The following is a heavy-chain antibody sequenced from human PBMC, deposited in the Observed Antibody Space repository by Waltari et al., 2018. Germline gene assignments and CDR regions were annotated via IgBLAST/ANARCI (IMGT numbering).Heavy chain of an antibody. Sequence: DVQLVQSGAEVKKPGATGQISCKISGFPFTYYYIHWVQQAPGKGLKWVGLVDPEDGETVYAGNFQGRVTITADTLTDTAFMEVDTLRSEDTAVYYCATGREQLAHFDHWGQGTLVTVSS. CDR1: GFPFTYYY. J-gene: IGHJ4*02. CDR2: VDPEDGET. V-gene: IGHV1-69-2*01. D-gene: IGHD6-6*01. CDR3: ATGREQLAHFDH.